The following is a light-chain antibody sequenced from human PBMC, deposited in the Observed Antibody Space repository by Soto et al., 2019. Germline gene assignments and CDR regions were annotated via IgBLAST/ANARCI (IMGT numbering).Light chain of an antibody. CDR2: SNN. Sequence: QLVLTQPPSASGTPGQRVTISCSGSSSNIGSNYVYWYQQLPGTAPKLLIYSNNQRPSGVPDRFSGSKSGTSASLAISGLRSEDEADYYCAAWDDSLSDPVFGGGTKLTVL. CDR1: SSNIGSNY. CDR3: AAWDDSLSDPV. V-gene: IGLV1-47*02. J-gene: IGLJ2*01.